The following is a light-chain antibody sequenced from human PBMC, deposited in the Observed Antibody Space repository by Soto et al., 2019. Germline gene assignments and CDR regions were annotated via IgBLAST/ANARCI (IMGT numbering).Light chain of an antibody. V-gene: IGKV1-12*02. CDR1: QDISNW. CDR2: GAS. J-gene: IGKJ3*01. Sequence: DIQMTQSPSSVSASVGDTVTITCRASQDISNWLAWYQHKPGKAPKFLIYGASSLQSGVPSRFRGIASGTDFTLTISSLQPEDFATYFCQQANSFPFTFGPGTKVDIK. CDR3: QQANSFPFT.